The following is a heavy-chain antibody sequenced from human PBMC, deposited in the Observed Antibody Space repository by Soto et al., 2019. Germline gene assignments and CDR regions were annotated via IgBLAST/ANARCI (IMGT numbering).Heavy chain of an antibody. J-gene: IGHJ4*02. D-gene: IGHD3-3*01. V-gene: IGHV4-39*01. CDR1: GGSISSSSYY. CDR3: ARYYDFWSGYYVFEY. Sequence: SETLSLTCTVSGGSISSSSYYWGWIRQPPGKGLEWIGSIYYSGSTYYNPSLKSRVTISVDTSKNQFSLKLSSVTAADTAVYYCARYYDFWSGYYVFEYWGQGTLVTVSS. CDR2: IYYSGST.